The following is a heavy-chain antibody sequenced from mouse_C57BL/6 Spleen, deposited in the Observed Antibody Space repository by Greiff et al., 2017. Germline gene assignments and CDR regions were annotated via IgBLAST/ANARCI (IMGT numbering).Heavy chain of an antibody. CDR3: VRQGVYYGGFDY. V-gene: IGHV10-1*01. CDR2: IRSKSNNYAT. CDR1: GFSFNTYA. D-gene: IGHD1-1*01. J-gene: IGHJ2*01. Sequence: EVKLMESGGGLVQPKGSLKLSCAASGFSFNTYAMNWVRQAPGKGLEWVARIRSKSNNYATYYADSVKDRFTISRDDSESMLYLQMNNLKTEDTAMYYCVRQGVYYGGFDYWGQGTTLTVSS.